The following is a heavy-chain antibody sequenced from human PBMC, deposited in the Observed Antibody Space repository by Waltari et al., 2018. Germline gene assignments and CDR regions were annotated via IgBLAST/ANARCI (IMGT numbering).Heavy chain of an antibody. CDR2: ISWNSGSI. CDR3: AKGLDYGGNSGFDY. Sequence: EVQLVESGGGLVQPGRSLSLSCAASGFTFDDYAMHWVRQAPGKGLEWVSGISWNSGSIGYADSVKGRFTISRDNAKNSLYLQMNSLRAEDTALYYCAKGLDYGGNSGFDYWGQGTLVTVSS. CDR1: GFTFDDYA. V-gene: IGHV3-9*01. J-gene: IGHJ4*02. D-gene: IGHD4-17*01.